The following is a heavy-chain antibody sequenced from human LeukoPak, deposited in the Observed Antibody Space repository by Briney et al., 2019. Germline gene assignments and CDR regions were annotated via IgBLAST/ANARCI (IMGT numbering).Heavy chain of an antibody. J-gene: IGHJ4*02. V-gene: IGHV4-59*08. D-gene: IGHD3-22*01. CDR1: GGSISGFY. CDR3: ARQPSGHYGKSGYHPYYLDY. CDR2: VFYDGGT. Sequence: SETLSLTCTVSGGSISGFYWSWVRQPPGKGLEWIGYVFYDGGTRYAASLESRVTISLDTSKNQFTLRLRSVTAADTAFYYCARQPSGHYGKSGYHPYYLDYWGQGALVTVSS.